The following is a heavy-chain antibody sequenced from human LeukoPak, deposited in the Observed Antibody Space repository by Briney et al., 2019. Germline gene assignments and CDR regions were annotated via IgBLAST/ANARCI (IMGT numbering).Heavy chain of an antibody. J-gene: IGHJ5*02. D-gene: IGHD6-19*01. CDR3: ARDSLGTSSGWFDP. CDR2: ISSSSSYI. Sequence: GGSLRLSCAASGFTFSSYSMNWVRQAPGKGLEWVSSISSSSSYIYYADSVKGRFTISRDNAKNSLYLQMNSLRAEDTAVYYCARDSLGTSSGWFDPWGQGTLVTVSS. CDR1: GFTFSSYS. V-gene: IGHV3-21*01.